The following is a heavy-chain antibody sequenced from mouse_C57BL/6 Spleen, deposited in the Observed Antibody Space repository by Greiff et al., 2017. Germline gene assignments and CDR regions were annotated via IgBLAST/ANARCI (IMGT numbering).Heavy chain of an antibody. D-gene: IGHD1-1*01. Sequence: EVQGVESGGGLVKPGGSLKLSCAASGFTFSSYAMSWVRQTPEKRLEWVATISDGGSYTYYPDNVKGRFTISRDTAKNNLYLQMSQLKSEDTAMYYGAREGDYGSSYEYFDVWGTGTTVTVSS. CDR2: ISDGGSYT. CDR3: AREGDYGSSYEYFDV. J-gene: IGHJ1*03. CDR1: GFTFSSYA. V-gene: IGHV5-4*01.